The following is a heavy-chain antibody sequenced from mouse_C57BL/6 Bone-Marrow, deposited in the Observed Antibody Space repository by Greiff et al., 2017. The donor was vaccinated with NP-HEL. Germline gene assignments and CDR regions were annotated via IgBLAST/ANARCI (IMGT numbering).Heavy chain of an antibody. J-gene: IGHJ2*01. CDR3: ARARVYDGYLYYFDY. Sequence: VQLQQSGPELVRPGASVKISCKAPGYTFTSHWMQWVRQRPGQGLEWIGEIFPGSGYTYYNEKFKGKATLTVDPSSRTAYMQISSLTSEDSAVYFCARARVYDGYLYYFDYWGQGTTLTVS. D-gene: IGHD2-3*01. CDR1: GYTFTSHW. V-gene: IGHV1-56*01. CDR2: IFPGSGYT.